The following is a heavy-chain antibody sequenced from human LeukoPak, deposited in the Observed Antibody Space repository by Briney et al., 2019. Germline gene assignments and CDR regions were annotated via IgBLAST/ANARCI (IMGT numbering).Heavy chain of an antibody. D-gene: IGHD3-10*01. CDR2: ISYDGSNR. Sequence: GGSLRLSCAASGFTFSSYAMHWVRQAPGNGLEWVAVISYDGSNRYYADSVKGRFTISRDHSKNTLYLQMNSLRAEDTAVYYCARDPRLSITPLSYFDYWGQGTLVTVSS. CDR1: GFTFSSYA. CDR3: ARDPRLSITPLSYFDY. J-gene: IGHJ4*02. V-gene: IGHV3-30-3*01.